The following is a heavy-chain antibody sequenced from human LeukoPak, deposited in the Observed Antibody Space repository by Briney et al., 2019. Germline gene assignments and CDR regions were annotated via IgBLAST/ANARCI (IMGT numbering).Heavy chain of an antibody. J-gene: IGHJ6*03. D-gene: IGHD4-23*01. CDR3: ARELSYYYYMDV. CDR1: GGSISSGDYY. V-gene: IGHV4-30-4*08. Sequence: SETLSLTCTVSGGSISSGDYYWSWIRQPPGKGLEWIGYIYYSGSTYYNPSLKSRVTISVDTSKNRFSLKLSSVTAADTAVYYCARELSYYYYMDVWGKGTTVTVSS. CDR2: IYYSGST.